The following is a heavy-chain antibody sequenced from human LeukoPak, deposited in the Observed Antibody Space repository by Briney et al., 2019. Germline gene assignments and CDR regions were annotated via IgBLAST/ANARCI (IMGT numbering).Heavy chain of an antibody. V-gene: IGHV3-23*01. CDR2: ITATGGST. J-gene: IGHJ3*01. Sequence: PGGSLRLSCAASGFTFSSYAVSWVRQAPGKGLEWVSAITATGGSTYYAASVKGRFTVSRDNSKNTLYLQMSSLRAEDTAMYYCAKVRDTRDWYKDAFDVWGQGTRVTASS. CDR1: GFTFSSYA. CDR3: AKVRDTRDWYKDAFDV. D-gene: IGHD6-19*01.